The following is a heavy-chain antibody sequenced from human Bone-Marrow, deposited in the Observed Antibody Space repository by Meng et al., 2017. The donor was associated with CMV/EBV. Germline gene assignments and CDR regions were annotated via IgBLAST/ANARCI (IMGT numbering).Heavy chain of an antibody. J-gene: IGHJ4*02. CDR3: ATYRDYGDYHSAFDY. CDR1: GYTFTSYD. Sequence: ASVKLSCNASGYTFTSYDINWVRQATGQGLEWMGWMNPNSGNTGYAQKFQGRVTMTRDTSTNTVYMELSSLRSEDTAVYYCATYRDYGDYHSAFDYWGQGTLVTVS. D-gene: IGHD4-17*01. V-gene: IGHV1-8*02. CDR2: MNPNSGNT.